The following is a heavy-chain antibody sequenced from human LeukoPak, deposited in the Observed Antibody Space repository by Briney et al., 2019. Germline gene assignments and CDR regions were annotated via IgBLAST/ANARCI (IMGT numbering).Heavy chain of an antibody. D-gene: IGHD4-11*01. CDR3: AREYSNSFDY. J-gene: IGHJ4*02. Sequence: GGSLRLSCAAYGFTFSSYAMHWVRQAPGKGLEWVAVISYDGSNKYYADSVKGRFTISRDNSKNTLYLQMNSLRAEDTAVYYCAREYSNSFDYWGQGTLVTVSS. V-gene: IGHV3-30-3*01. CDR2: ISYDGSNK. CDR1: GFTFSSYA.